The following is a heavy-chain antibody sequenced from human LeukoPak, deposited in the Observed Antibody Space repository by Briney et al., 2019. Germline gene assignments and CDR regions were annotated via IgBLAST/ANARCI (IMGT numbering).Heavy chain of an antibody. CDR1: GFTFSSYS. CDR2: ISSSSSYI. V-gene: IGHV3-21*01. Sequence: GGSLRLSCAASGFTFSSYSMNWVRQAPGKGLEWVSSISSSSSYIYYADSVKGRFTISRDNAKNSLYLQMNSLRAEDTAVYYCARAEGYSYGLYYYYYMDVWGKGTTVTIPS. CDR3: ARAEGYSYGLYYYYYMDV. D-gene: IGHD5-18*01. J-gene: IGHJ6*03.